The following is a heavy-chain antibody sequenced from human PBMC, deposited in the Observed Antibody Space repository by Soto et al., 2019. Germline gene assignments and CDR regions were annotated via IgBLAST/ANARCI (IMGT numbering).Heavy chain of an antibody. CDR3: ARDTVLMVYGIRAEYFQH. CDR1: GYTFTSYG. CDR2: ISAYNGNT. D-gene: IGHD2-8*01. V-gene: IGHV1-18*01. J-gene: IGHJ1*01. Sequence: ASVKVSCKASGYTFTSYGISWVRQAPGQGLEWMGWISAYNGNTNYAQKLQGRVTMTTDTSTSTAYMELRSLRSDDTAVYYCARDTVLMVYGIRAEYFQHWGKGILLTVS.